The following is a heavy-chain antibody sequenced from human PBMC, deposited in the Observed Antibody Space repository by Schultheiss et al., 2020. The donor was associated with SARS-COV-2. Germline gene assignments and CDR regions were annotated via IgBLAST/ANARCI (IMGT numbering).Heavy chain of an antibody. V-gene: IGHV4-59*12. J-gene: IGHJ4*02. CDR1: GDFFSTYY. CDR3: ARERTKGLTWYDAPLAY. CDR2: VRLSGST. Sequence: SETLSLTCAVSGDFFSTYYWSWVRQPPGKGLEWIGYVRLSGSTDYNPSLRSRVTISVDMSNNEFSLRLSSVTAADTAFYYCARERTKGLTWYDAPLAYWGQGILVTVSS. D-gene: IGHD1-1*01.